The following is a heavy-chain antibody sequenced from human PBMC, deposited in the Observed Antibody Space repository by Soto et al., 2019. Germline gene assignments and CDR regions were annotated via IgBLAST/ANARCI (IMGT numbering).Heavy chain of an antibody. CDR2: ISGYNGNT. CDR3: ARVDYYDSSGDYGY. CDR1: GYTFTIYG. Sequence: QVQLVQSGAEVKKPGASVKVSCKASGYTFTIYGISWVRQAPGQGLEWMGWISGYNGNTDYAQNLQDRVTLTTAASTSSVYMELRSLRSDDTAVYYCARVDYYDSSGDYGYWGQGTLITVSS. J-gene: IGHJ4*02. D-gene: IGHD3-22*01. V-gene: IGHV1-18*04.